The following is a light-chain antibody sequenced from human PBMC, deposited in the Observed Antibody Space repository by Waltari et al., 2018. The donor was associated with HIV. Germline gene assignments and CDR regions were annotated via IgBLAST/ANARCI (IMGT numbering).Light chain of an antibody. CDR1: QSVRSN. CDR3: QQYNNWPQT. V-gene: IGKV3-15*01. CDR2: GAS. J-gene: IGKJ1*01. Sequence: TMMTQFSATLSVSPGERATLPCRASQSVRSNSAWYQQKPGQAPRLLIYGASTRATAIPARVSGSGSGTDFTLTISSLQSEDIAIYYCQQYNNWPQTFGQGTKVEIK.